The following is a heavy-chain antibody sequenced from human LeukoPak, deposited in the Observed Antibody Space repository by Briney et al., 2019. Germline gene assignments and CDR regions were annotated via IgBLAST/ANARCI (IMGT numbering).Heavy chain of an antibody. D-gene: IGHD2-8*01. J-gene: IGHJ6*03. V-gene: IGHV3-30*04. Sequence: GGSLRLSCAASGFTFSSYAMHWVRQAPGKGLEWVAVISYDGSNKYYADSVKGRFTISRDNSKNTLYLQMYSLRAEDTAVYYCAREYQWDYYYYMDVWGKGTTVTVSS. CDR2: ISYDGSNK. CDR1: GFTFSSYA. CDR3: AREYQWDYYYYMDV.